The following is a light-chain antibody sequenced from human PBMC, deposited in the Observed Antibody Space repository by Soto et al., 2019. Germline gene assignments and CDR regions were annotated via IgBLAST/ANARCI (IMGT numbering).Light chain of an antibody. CDR2: GAS. CDR3: QQYNNWPYT. J-gene: IGKJ2*01. Sequence: EIVMTQSPATLSASPGERAALSCRASQSVSSNFAWYQQKPGQAPRLLIYGASTRATGIPARFSGSGSGTDFTLTISSLQSEDFAVYYCQQYNNWPYTFGQGTKLEIK. V-gene: IGKV3-15*01. CDR1: QSVSSN.